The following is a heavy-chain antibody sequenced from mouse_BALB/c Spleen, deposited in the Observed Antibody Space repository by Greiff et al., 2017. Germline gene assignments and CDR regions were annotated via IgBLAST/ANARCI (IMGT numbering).Heavy chain of an antibody. J-gene: IGHJ3*01. CDR2: IWAGGST. D-gene: IGHD4-1*01. CDR1: GFSLTSYG. Sequence: QVQLQQSGPGLVAPSQSLSITCTVSGFSLTSYGVHWVRQPPGKGLEWLGVIWAGGSTNYNSALMSRLSISKDNSKSQVFLKMNSLQTDDTAMYYCARANSCSNGTWFAYWGQGTLVTVSA. V-gene: IGHV2-9*02. CDR3: ARANSCSNGTWFAY.